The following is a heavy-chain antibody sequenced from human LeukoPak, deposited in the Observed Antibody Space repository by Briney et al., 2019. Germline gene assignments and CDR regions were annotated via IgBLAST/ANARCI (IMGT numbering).Heavy chain of an antibody. V-gene: IGHV3-30*04. Sequence: GWSLTLSCPASGFTFSSYAMHWVRQAPGKGLEWVAVISYDGSNKHYADSVKGRFTISRDNSKNTLYLQMNSLRAEDTAVYYCARANLPLDDQNWFDPWGQGTLVTVSS. CDR2: ISYDGSNK. D-gene: IGHD2-2*01. J-gene: IGHJ5*02. CDR1: GFTFSSYA. CDR3: ARANLPLDDQNWFDP.